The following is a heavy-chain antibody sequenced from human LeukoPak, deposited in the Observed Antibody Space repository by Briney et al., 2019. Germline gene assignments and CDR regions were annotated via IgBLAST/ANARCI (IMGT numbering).Heavy chain of an antibody. CDR3: AKEGGYSTSWEDY. J-gene: IGHJ4*02. CDR2: ISGSGGST. CDR1: GFSFSNFG. Sequence: GGSLRLSCAASGFSFSNFGMTWVRQAPGKGLEWVSTISGSGGSTYYADSVKGRFTISRDNSKNTLYLQLNSLRGDDTGIYYCAKEGGYSTSWEDYWGQGTLVTVSS. V-gene: IGHV3-23*01. D-gene: IGHD6-13*01.